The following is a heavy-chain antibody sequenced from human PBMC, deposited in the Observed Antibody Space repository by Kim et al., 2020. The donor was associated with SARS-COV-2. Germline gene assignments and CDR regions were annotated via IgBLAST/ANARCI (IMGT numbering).Heavy chain of an antibody. CDR1: GGSISSSSYY. CDR3: ARQGTYYYDSSGTPGSAFDI. D-gene: IGHD3-22*01. Sequence: SETLSLTCTVSGGSISSSSYYWGWIRQPPGKGLEWIGSIYYSGSTYYNPSLKSRVTISVDTSKNQFSLKLSSVTAADTAVYYCARQGTYYYDSSGTPGSAFDIWGQGKMGTVSS. CDR2: IYYSGST. V-gene: IGHV4-39*01. J-gene: IGHJ3*02.